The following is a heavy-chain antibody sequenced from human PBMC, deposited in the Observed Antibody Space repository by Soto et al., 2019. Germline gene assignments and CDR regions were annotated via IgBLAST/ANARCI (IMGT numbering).Heavy chain of an antibody. V-gene: IGHV2-26*01. J-gene: IGHJ4*02. CDR2: IFSNDEK. CDR3: ARILRGWWLGPDY. CDR1: GFSLSNARMG. Sequence: GSGPTLVNPTETLTLTCTVSGFSLSNARMGVSWIRQPPGKALEWLAHIFSNDEKSYSTSLKSRLTISKDTSKSQVVLTMTNMDPVDTATYYCARILRGWWLGPDYWGQGTLVTVSS. D-gene: IGHD5-12*01.